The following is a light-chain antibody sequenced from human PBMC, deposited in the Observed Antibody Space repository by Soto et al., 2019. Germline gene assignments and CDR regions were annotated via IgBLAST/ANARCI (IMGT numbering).Light chain of an antibody. Sequence: VNGLPMPGLARDSISRYVRWYQQKPGQAPKLLIYAASRLQSGVTSRFPGSRSGTDFTLPISSLQPEDFATYYCQQSYSRVTFGQGTKVDIK. CDR2: AAS. V-gene: IGKV1-39*01. CDR1: DSISRY. CDR3: QQSYSRVT. J-gene: IGKJ1*01.